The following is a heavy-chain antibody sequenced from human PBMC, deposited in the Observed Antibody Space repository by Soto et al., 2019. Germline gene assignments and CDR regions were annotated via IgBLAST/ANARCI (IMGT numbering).Heavy chain of an antibody. D-gene: IGHD3-22*01. CDR3: ARTTWGFHYYDRKQYDMDV. V-gene: IGHV4-34*01. CDR1: GGSFSGYY. J-gene: IGHJ6*02. CDR2: INHSGST. Sequence: SETLSLTCAVYGGSFSGYYWSWIRQPPGKGLEWIGEINHSGSTNYNPSLKSRVTISVDTSKNQFSLKLTSVTAADTAVYYYARTTWGFHYYDRKQYDMDVWGQGTTVTVSS.